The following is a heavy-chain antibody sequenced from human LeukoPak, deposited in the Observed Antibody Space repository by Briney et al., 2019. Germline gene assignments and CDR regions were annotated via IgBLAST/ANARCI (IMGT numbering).Heavy chain of an antibody. Sequence: SETLSLTCTVSGGSISSYYWSWIRQPPGKGLEWIGYIYYSGSTNYNPSLKSRVTISVDTSKHQFFLKLSSGTAADTAVYYCARHRGGSSWLNWFDPWGQGTLVTVSS. CDR3: ARHRGGSSWLNWFDP. CDR1: GGSISSYY. V-gene: IGHV4-59*08. CDR2: IYYSGST. J-gene: IGHJ5*02. D-gene: IGHD6-13*01.